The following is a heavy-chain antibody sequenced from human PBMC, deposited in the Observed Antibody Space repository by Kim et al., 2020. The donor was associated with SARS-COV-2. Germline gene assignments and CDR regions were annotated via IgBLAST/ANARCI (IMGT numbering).Heavy chain of an antibody. Sequence: GGSLRLSCAASGFTFSSYGMHWVRQAPGKGLEWVAVISYDGSNKYYADSVKGRFTIYRDNSKNTLYLQMNSLRAEDTAVYYCASTYYYDSSGYYYPDYWG. CDR1: GFTFSSYG. D-gene: IGHD3-22*01. J-gene: IGHJ4*01. CDR3: ASTYYYDSSGYYYPDY. CDR2: ISYDGSNK. V-gene: IGHV3-33*05.